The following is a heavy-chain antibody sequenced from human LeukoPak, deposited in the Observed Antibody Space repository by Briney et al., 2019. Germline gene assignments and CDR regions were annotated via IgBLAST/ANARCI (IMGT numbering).Heavy chain of an antibody. V-gene: IGHV4-38-2*02. J-gene: IGHJ5*02. CDR2: IYHSGST. D-gene: IGHD2-2*02. CDR3: ARAPYIVVVPAAIGGWFDP. Sequence: SETLSLTCTVSGYSISSGYYWGWIRQPPGKGLEWIGSIYHSGSTYYNPSLKSRVTISVDTSKNQFSLKLSSVTAADTAVYYCARAPYIVVVPAAIGGWFDPWGQGTLVTVSS. CDR1: GYSISSGYY.